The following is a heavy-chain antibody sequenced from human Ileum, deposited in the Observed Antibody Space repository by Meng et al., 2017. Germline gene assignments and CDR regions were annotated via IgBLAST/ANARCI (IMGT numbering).Heavy chain of an antibody. Sequence: QVQLVASGPGLVRPSPTLPQTWIVTGAPIISNVNLWRWIRQQPGKGLEWLGYMYYSGSTYYNPSINTPITISLDTSKNQCSLRLDSLTAADTAVYFCARNDLAFWYFDLWGRGTLVTVSS. CDR2: MYYSGST. V-gene: IGHV4-31*01. D-gene: IGHD3-3*01. CDR1: GAPIISNVNL. J-gene: IGHJ2*01. CDR3: ARNDLAFWYFDL.